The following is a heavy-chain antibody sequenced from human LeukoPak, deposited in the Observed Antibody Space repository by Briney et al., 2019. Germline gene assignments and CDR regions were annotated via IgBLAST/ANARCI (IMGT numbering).Heavy chain of an antibody. CDR3: ARGRKTGTRVAVDI. V-gene: IGHV1-8*01. Sequence: ASVKVSCRASGYTFTSYDINWVRQATGQGLERMGWMGPNNGNTGYAQKFQGRVTMTRNTSISTAYMELSSLRSEDTAVYYCARGRKTGTRVAVDIWGQGTMVTVSS. CDR1: GYTFTSYD. J-gene: IGHJ3*02. CDR2: MGPNNGNT.